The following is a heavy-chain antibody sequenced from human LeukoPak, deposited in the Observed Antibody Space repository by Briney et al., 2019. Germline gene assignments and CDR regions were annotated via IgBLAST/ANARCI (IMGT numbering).Heavy chain of an antibody. CDR3: ARASWVSSADAVR. D-gene: IGHD3-16*01. CDR2: MKGTGET. CDR1: GLTFRSFA. V-gene: IGHV3-23*01. Sequence: AESLTLSCAASGLTFRSFAMSWVRQAPARGLEWLSSMKGTGETFYSDSVRGQFTLSRDDSRNTVYLQLNNLRGEDTAGYYCARASWVSSADAVRWGQGTVVTVSS. J-gene: IGHJ4*02.